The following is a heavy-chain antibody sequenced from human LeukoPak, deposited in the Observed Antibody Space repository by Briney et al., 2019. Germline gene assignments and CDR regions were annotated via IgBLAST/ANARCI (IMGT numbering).Heavy chain of an antibody. CDR3: ARDSSIAARPYYMDV. Sequence: GGSLRLSCAASGFTFSRYSMNWVRQAPGKGLAWVSSISSSSSFIYYADSVKGRFTISRDNAKNSLYLQMNILRADDTAVYYCARDSSIAARPYYMDVWGKGTTVTVSS. CDR1: GFTFSRYS. D-gene: IGHD6-6*01. CDR2: ISSSSSFI. J-gene: IGHJ6*03. V-gene: IGHV3-21*01.